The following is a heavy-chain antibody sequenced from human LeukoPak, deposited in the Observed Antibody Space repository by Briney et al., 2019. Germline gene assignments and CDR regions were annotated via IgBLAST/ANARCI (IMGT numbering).Heavy chain of an antibody. CDR2: ISGIAGST. Sequence: GGSLRLSCAASGFTFSSYAMSWVRQAPGKGLEWVSVISGIAGSTNYADSVKGRFTISRDNSKNTLYLQMNSLRAEDTAVYYCAKDRRAGSYDYWGQGTLVTVSS. V-gene: IGHV3-23*01. CDR1: GFTFSSYA. D-gene: IGHD3-10*01. J-gene: IGHJ4*02. CDR3: AKDRRAGSYDY.